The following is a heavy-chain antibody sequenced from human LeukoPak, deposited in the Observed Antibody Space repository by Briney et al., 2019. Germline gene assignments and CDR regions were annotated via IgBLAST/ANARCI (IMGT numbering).Heavy chain of an antibody. CDR1: GGSISSGGYY. D-gene: IGHD4-23*01. Sequence: SETLSLTCTVSGGSISSGGYYWSWIRQHPGKGLEWIGYIYYSGSTYYNPSLKSRVTISVDTSKNQFSLKLSSVTAADTAVYYCARAQTYMTTVVRYYFDYWGQGTLVTASS. CDR2: IYYSGST. J-gene: IGHJ4*02. V-gene: IGHV4-31*03. CDR3: ARAQTYMTTVVRYYFDY.